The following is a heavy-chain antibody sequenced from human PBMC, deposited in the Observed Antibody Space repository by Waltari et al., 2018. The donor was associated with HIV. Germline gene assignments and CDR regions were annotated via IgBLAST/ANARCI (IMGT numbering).Heavy chain of an antibody. D-gene: IGHD6-13*01. J-gene: IGHJ4*02. Sequence: QVQLVESGGGVVQPGRSLRLSCAASGLPFSSYAMHWVRQAPGNGLEWVAVISYDGRNKYYADSVKGRFTISRYNSKNTLYLQINSLRAEDTAVYYCARAAAGDYWGQGTLFTVSS. V-gene: IGHV3-30-3*01. CDR2: ISYDGRNK. CDR3: ARAAAGDY. CDR1: GLPFSSYA.